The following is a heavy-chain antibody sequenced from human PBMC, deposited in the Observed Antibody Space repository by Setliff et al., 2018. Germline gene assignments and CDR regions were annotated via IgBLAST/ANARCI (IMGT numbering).Heavy chain of an antibody. Sequence: GASVKVSCKASGYNFISDGINWVRQAPGQGLEWMGWISVYNGNAKYAQEFQGRVTMTADTSTSTAYMDLRSLRSDDTALYYCARDGNNWNDLDYWGHGTLVTVSS. J-gene: IGHJ4*01. CDR1: GYNFISDG. V-gene: IGHV1-18*01. D-gene: IGHD1-20*01. CDR3: ARDGNNWNDLDY. CDR2: ISVYNGNA.